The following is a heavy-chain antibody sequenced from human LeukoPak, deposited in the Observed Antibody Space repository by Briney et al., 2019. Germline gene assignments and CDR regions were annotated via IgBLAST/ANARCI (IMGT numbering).Heavy chain of an antibody. CDR3: ARGSLDSSSWYDY. J-gene: IGHJ4*02. CDR1: GGSISSYY. V-gene: IGHV4-59*08. CDR2: IYYSGST. Sequence: SETLSLTCTVSGGSISSYYWSWIRQPPGKGLEWIGYIYYSGSTNYNPSLKSRVTISVDTSKNQFSLKLSSVTAADTAVYYCARGSLDSSSWYDYWGQGTLVTVSS. D-gene: IGHD6-13*01.